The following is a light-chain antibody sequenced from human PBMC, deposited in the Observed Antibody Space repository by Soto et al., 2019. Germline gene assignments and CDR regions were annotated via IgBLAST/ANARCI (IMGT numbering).Light chain of an antibody. V-gene: IGLV2-8*01. Sequence: QSALTQPPSASGSPGQSVTISCTGIISDVGYNNYVSWYQQRPGKAPKLMIYEVSKRPSGVPGRFSGSKSGNTASLTVSGLQAEDEADYYCSLYTSENTYVFGTGTKVTVL. CDR1: ISDVGYNNY. CDR2: EVS. CDR3: SLYTSENTYV. J-gene: IGLJ1*01.